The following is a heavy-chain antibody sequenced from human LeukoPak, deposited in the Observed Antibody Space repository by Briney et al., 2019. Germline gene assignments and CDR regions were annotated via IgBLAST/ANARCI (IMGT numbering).Heavy chain of an antibody. V-gene: IGHV3-7*01. J-gene: IGHJ4*02. CDR2: IRQDGSEE. CDR3: ARDRSISGVVTLDY. Sequence: GGSLRLSCAASGFTFSISCMTWVRQAPGKGLEWVANIRQDGSEETYVDSVRGRFTISRDNAKNSLYLQMNTLRAEDTAMYYCARDRSISGVVTLDYWGQGALVTVSS. D-gene: IGHD3-3*01. CDR1: GFTFSISC.